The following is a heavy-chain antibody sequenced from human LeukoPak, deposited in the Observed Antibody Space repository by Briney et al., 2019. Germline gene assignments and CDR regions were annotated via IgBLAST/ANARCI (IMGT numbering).Heavy chain of an antibody. CDR2: IIPIVDIT. V-gene: IGHV1-69*04. D-gene: IGHD2-15*01. CDR3: ARKLPPGLDGTYCSGGSCYPGAFDI. J-gene: IGHJ3*02. Sequence: GASVKVSCKASGGTFSSSAISWVRQAPGQGLEWMGRIIPIVDITNYAQKFQGRVTFTADKSTSTAYMELSSLRSEDTAVYYCARKLPPGLDGTYCSGGSCYPGAFDIWGQGTMVTVSS. CDR1: GGTFSSSA.